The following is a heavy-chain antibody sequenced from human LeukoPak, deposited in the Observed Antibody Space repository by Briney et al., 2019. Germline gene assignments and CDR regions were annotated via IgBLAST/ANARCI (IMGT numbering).Heavy chain of an antibody. Sequence: GGSLRLSCAASGFTFTSYWIGWVRQMPGKGLEWMGIIYPGDSDTRYSPSFQGQVTISADKSISTAYLQWSSLKASDTAMYYCASGDRKLRYQSAGYWGQGTLVTVSS. J-gene: IGHJ4*02. CDR2: IYPGDSDT. D-gene: IGHD3-9*01. CDR3: ASGDRKLRYQSAGY. V-gene: IGHV5-51*01. CDR1: GFTFTSYW.